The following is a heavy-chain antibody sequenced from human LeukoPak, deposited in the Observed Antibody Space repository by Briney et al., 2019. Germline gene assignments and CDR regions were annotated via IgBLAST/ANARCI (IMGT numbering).Heavy chain of an antibody. J-gene: IGHJ4*02. CDR3: AKEVVVAGYWDY. D-gene: IGHD2-15*01. V-gene: IGHV3-23*01. CDR1: GFTVSSNY. Sequence: GGSLRLSCAASGFTVSSNYMSWVRQAPGKGLEWVSAISGSGGSTYYADSVKGRFTISRDNSKNTLYLQMNSLRAEDTAVYYCAKEVVVAGYWDYWGQGTLVTVSS. CDR2: ISGSGGST.